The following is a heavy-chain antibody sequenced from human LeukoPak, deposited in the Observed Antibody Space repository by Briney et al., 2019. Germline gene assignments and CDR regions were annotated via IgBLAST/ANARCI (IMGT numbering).Heavy chain of an antibody. J-gene: IGHJ4*02. V-gene: IGHV3-30-3*01. CDR3: TKGGHGDY. Sequence: PGGSLRLSCAASGFTFSSYAMHWVRQAPGKGLEWVAVISYDGSNKYYADSVKGRFTISRDNSKNTLFLQMNSLRADDTAIYYCTKGGHGDYWGQGTMVTVSS. D-gene: IGHD2-21*02. CDR2: ISYDGSNK. CDR1: GFTFSSYA.